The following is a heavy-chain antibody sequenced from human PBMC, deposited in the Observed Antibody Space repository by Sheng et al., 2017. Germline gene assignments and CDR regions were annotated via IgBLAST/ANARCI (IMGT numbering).Heavy chain of an antibody. CDR3: ARDLTNDYGDFPALDV. D-gene: IGHD4-17*01. CDR2: INHSGIS. J-gene: IGHJ3*01. Sequence: QVLLKQWAAVMLKPSETLSLTCAVDGVSLSGYYWTWIRQPPGRGLEWIGEINHSGISTSTPSLESRVTMSVDKSKNTFSLTLSSVTAADTALYFCARDLTNDYGDFPALDVWGPRDNGHRLF. CDR1: GVSLSGYY. V-gene: IGHV4-34*01.